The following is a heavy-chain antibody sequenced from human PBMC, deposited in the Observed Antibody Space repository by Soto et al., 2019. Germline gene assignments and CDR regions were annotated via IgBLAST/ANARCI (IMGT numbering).Heavy chain of an antibody. CDR3: AKVTAGTHPWIVHCDC. D-gene: IGHD6-13*01. J-gene: IGHJ4*02. Sequence: HPGGSLRLSCAASGFTFGNYAMSWVRQAPGKGLQWVSAIGGTGNNIYYADSVKGRFIISRDKSKNTLYLQMNSLRAEDTAVYYCAKVTAGTHPWIVHCDCWGQGTLVAVAS. V-gene: IGHV3-23*01. CDR2: IGGTGNNI. CDR1: GFTFGNYA.